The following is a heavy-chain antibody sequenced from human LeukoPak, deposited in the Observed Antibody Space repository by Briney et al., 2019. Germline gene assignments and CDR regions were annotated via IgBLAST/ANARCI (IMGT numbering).Heavy chain of an antibody. CDR1: GFTFSSYS. V-gene: IGHV3-21*01. CDR2: ISSSSSYI. CDR3: ARAYYDILKHYYYYYMDV. Sequence: VKPGGSLRLSCAASGFTFSSYSMNWVRQAPGKGLEWVSSISSSSSYIYYADSVKGRFTISRDNAKNSLYLQMNSLRAEDTAVYYCARAYYDILKHYYYYYMDVWGKGTTVTISS. D-gene: IGHD3-9*01. J-gene: IGHJ6*03.